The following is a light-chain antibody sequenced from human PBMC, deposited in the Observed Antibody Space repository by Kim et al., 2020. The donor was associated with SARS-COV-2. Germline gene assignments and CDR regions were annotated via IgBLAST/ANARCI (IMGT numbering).Light chain of an antibody. Sequence: SVSPGERATLSCRASQSINSNLAWYQQKPGQAPRLLIYVASSRATDFPARFSGSGSGTDFTLTISSLQSEDFAVYYCLQYHDWPLTFGGGTKLEI. V-gene: IGKV3-15*01. CDR2: VAS. CDR1: QSINSN. CDR3: LQYHDWPLT. J-gene: IGKJ4*01.